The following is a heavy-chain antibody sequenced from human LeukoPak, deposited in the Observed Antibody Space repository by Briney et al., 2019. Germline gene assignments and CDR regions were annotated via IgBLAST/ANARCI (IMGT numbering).Heavy chain of an antibody. D-gene: IGHD5-24*01. CDR3: AKLLRDVTIYDF. Sequence: GGSLRLSCAASGFTFSTYWMTWVRQAPGKGLEWVANIKEDGSKKYYVDSVRGLFTISRDNAKNSLYLQMNSLRAEDTAFYYCAKLLRDVTIYDFWGHGTLVTVSS. V-gene: IGHV3-7*01. CDR2: IKEDGSKK. CDR1: GFTFSTYW. J-gene: IGHJ4*01.